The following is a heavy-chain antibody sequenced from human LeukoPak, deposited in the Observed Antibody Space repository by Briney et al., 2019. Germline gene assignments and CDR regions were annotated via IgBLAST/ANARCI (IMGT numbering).Heavy chain of an antibody. CDR2: ISSSSSYI. Sequence: GGSLRLSCAASGFTFSSYSMNWVRQAPGKGLEWVSSISSSSSYIYYADSVKGRFTISRDNAKNSLYLQMNSLRAEDTAVYYCARDISLGLNCGGDRYAEGAFDIWGQGTMVTVSS. D-gene: IGHD2-21*01. CDR3: ARDISLGLNCGGDRYAEGAFDI. V-gene: IGHV3-21*01. CDR1: GFTFSSYS. J-gene: IGHJ3*02.